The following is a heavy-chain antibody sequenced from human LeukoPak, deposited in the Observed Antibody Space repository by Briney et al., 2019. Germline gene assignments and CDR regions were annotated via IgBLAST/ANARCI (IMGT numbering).Heavy chain of an antibody. CDR1: GFTFSSYW. CDR2: INSDGSST. J-gene: IGHJ3*02. Sequence: GGSLRLSCAASGFTFSSYWMHWVRQVPGKGLVWVSRINSDGSSTSYADSVKGRFTISRDNAKNTLYLQMNSLRAEDTAVYYCARVVGATGRAFDIWGQGTMVTVSS. D-gene: IGHD1-26*01. V-gene: IGHV3-74*01. CDR3: ARVVGATGRAFDI.